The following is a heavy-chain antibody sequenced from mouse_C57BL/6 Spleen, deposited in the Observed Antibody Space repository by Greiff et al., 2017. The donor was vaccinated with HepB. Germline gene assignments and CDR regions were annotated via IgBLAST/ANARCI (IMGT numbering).Heavy chain of an antibody. D-gene: IGHD6-5*01. Sequence: DVKLQESGGDLVKPGGSLKLSCAASGFTFSSYGMSWVRQTPDKRLEWVATISSGGSYTYYPDSVKGRFTISRDNAKNTLYLQMSSLKSEDTAMYYCARPALGPLSMDYWGQGTSVTVSS. J-gene: IGHJ4*01. V-gene: IGHV5-6*02. CDR2: ISSGGSYT. CDR3: ARPALGPLSMDY. CDR1: GFTFSSYG.